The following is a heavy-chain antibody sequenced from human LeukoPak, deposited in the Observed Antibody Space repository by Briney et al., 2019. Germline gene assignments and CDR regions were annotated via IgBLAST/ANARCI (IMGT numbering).Heavy chain of an antibody. CDR1: GFTFSSYG. J-gene: IGHJ6*03. V-gene: IGHV3-33*06. Sequence: PGRSLRLSCAASGFTFSSYGMHWVRQAPGKGLEWVAVIWYDGSNKYYADSVKGRFTISRDNSKNTLYLQMNSLRAEDTAVYYCAKGSDSHYYYYYMDVWGKGTTVTLSS. CDR3: AKGSDSHYYYYYMDV. D-gene: IGHD5-18*01. CDR2: IWYDGSNK.